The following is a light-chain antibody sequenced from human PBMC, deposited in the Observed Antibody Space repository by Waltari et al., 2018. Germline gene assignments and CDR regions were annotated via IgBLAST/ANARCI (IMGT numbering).Light chain of an antibody. CDR3: QVWHVPSDNLV. Sequence: SSVLTQPASVSVAPGKTARITCGGDSIEDEPVPWFRQRPGQAPVLVISYDDARPSGIPDRFSGSHSGNTATLIIRRVEAGDEADYYCQVWHVPSDNLVFGGGTKLTVL. CDR2: YDD. V-gene: IGLV3-21*04. J-gene: IGLJ3*02. CDR1: SIEDEP.